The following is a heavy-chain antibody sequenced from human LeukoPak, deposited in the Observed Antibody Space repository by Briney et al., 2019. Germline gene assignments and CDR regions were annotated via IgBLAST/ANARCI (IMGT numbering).Heavy chain of an antibody. CDR3: AVLEGDIVVVPAANRWFDP. V-gene: IGHV1-69*06. CDR2: IIPIFGTA. D-gene: IGHD2-2*01. Sequence: GASVKVSCKASGGTFSSYAISWVRQAPGQGLEWMGGIIPIFGTANYAQKFQGRVTITADKSTSTAYMELSSLRSEDTAVYYCAVLEGDIVVVPAANRWFDPWGQGTLVTVSS. J-gene: IGHJ5*02. CDR1: GGTFSSYA.